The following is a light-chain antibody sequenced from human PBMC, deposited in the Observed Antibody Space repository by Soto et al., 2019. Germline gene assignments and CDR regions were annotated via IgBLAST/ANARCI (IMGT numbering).Light chain of an antibody. J-gene: IGLJ1*01. Sequence: QSVLTQSPSASASLGASVKLTCTLSSGHSSYAIAWHQQQPEKGPRYLMKLNSDGSHSKGEGIPDRFSGSSSGAERYLTISSLQSEDEADYYCQTWGTGIRVFGTGTKLTVL. V-gene: IGLV4-69*01. CDR3: QTWGTGIRV. CDR2: LNSDGSH. CDR1: SGHSSYA.